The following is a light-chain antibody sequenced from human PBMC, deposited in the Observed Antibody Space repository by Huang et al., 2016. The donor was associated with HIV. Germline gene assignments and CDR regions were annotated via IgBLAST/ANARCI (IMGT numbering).Light chain of an antibody. CDR2: ATS. CDR1: QSVRDQ. CDR3: QQYESWPPLT. V-gene: IGKV3-15*01. J-gene: IGKJ4*01. Sequence: EIVMTQSPDTLSVSPGERATLSCRASQSVRDQLAWYQQKPGQAPRLLLHATSTRAAGVPARFSGSGSGTEFTLTISSLQSEDCGVYYCQQYESWPPLTFGGGTKVEIK.